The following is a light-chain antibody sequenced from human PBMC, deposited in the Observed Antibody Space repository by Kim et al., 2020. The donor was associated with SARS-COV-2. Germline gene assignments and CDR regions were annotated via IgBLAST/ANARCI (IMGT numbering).Light chain of an antibody. CDR2: CNT. V-gene: IGLV1-40*01. J-gene: IGLJ3*02. CDR1: SSSVGASYD. CDR3: QTYDTSLSAWV. Sequence: VTIFCTSGSSSVGASYDVPWYYQLPGIAPKLLIYCNTNRPSWVPARFSGAKSCSYASLAITGVQAEDEADYYCQTYDTSLSAWVFGGGTQLTVL.